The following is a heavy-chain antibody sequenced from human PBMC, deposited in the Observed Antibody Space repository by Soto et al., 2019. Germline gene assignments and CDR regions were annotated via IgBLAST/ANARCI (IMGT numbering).Heavy chain of an antibody. Sequence: EVQLVESGGGLVQLGGSRRLSCAASRFTFSSFWMTWVRQAPGKGLEWVANIKHDGSEKYYVESVKGRFTISRDNARKSLFLEMKSLRAEDTAVYSCVRDRSGSYLEGFDYWGQGTLVTVSS. CDR1: RFTFSSFW. CDR3: VRDRSGSYLEGFDY. V-gene: IGHV3-7*01. D-gene: IGHD1-26*01. J-gene: IGHJ4*02. CDR2: IKHDGSEK.